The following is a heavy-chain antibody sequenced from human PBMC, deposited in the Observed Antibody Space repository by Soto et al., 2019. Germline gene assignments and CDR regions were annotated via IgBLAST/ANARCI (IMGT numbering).Heavy chain of an antibody. CDR1: GGTFSSYA. V-gene: IGHV1-69*01. CDR2: IIPISGTA. J-gene: IGHJ6*02. D-gene: IGHD2-2*01. Sequence: QVQLVQSGAEVKKPGSSVKVSCKASGGTFSSYAISWVRQAPGQGLEWMGGIIPISGTANYAQKFQGRITITADEYTSTAYKELRSLRSEDTAVYYCARSEDNSTSLEIYYYYYYGMDVWGQGTTVTVSS. CDR3: ARSEDNSTSLEIYYYYYYGMDV.